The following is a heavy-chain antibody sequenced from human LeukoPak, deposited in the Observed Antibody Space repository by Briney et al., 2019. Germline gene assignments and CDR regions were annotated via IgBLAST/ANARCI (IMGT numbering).Heavy chain of an antibody. V-gene: IGHV3-23*01. Sequence: GGSLRLSCAASGFTFSSYAMSWVRQAPGKGLEWVSAISGSGGSTYYADSVKGRFTISRDNSKNTLYLQMNSLRAEDTAVYYCAKSRPYYYDSSGYSSHYFDYWGQGTLVTVSS. CDR2: ISGSGGST. CDR1: GFTFSSYA. D-gene: IGHD3-22*01. CDR3: AKSRPYYYDSSGYSSHYFDY. J-gene: IGHJ4*02.